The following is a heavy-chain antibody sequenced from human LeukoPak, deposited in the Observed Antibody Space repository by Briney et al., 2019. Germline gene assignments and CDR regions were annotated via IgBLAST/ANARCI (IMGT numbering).Heavy chain of an antibody. CDR1: GFTFDDYD. CDR2: INWSGGST. J-gene: IGHJ4*02. D-gene: IGHD3-22*01. Sequence: PGGSLRLSCAASGFTFDDYDMSWVRQAPGKGLEWVSGINWSGGSTGYADSVKGRFTISRDNAKNTVYLQMNSLRAEDTAVYYCARSLGSSGYQDYWGQGTLVTVSS. CDR3: ARSLGSSGYQDY. V-gene: IGHV3-20*04.